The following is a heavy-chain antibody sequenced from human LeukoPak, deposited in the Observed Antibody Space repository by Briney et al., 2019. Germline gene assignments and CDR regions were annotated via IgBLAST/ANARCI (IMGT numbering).Heavy chain of an antibody. CDR1: EFSVGSNY. CDR2: ISSSSSYI. J-gene: IGHJ4*02. CDR3: AKVRSDDILTGYFDY. V-gene: IGHV3-21*01. Sequence: GGSLRLSCAASEFSVGSNYMTWVRQAPGKGLEWVSSISSSSSYIYYADSVKGRFTISRDNSKNTLYLQMNSLRAEDTAVYYCAKVRSDDILTGYFDYWGQGTLVTVSS. D-gene: IGHD3-9*01.